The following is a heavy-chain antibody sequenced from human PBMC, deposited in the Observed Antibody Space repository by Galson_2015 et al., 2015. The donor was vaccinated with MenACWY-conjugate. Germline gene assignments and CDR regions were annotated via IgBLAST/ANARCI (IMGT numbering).Heavy chain of an antibody. D-gene: IGHD3-22*01. CDR2: ISSSGNTI. CDR1: GFTFGSYE. V-gene: IGHV3-48*03. J-gene: IGHJ1*01. Sequence: SLSLSGEASGFTFGSYEMNWVRQAPGKGREWVSYISSSGNTIYYADSVKGRFTISRDNAKNSLYLQMNSLRAEDTAVYYCARGVYDSSGYYFPWGQGTLVTVSS. CDR3: ARGVYDSSGYYFP.